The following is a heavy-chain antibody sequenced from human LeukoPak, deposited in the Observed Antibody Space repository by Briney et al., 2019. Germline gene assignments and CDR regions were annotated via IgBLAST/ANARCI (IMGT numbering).Heavy chain of an antibody. J-gene: IGHJ1*01. CDR1: GFTFSSYS. Sequence: PGGSLRLSCAASGFTFSSYSMLWVRQAPGKGLEWVSYISSSSSTIYYADSVKGRFTISRDNAKNSVYLQMNSLRAEDTAVYYCASYYYDSSGSYFQHWGQGTLVTVSS. V-gene: IGHV3-48*01. CDR2: ISSSSSTI. CDR3: ASYYYDSSGSYFQH. D-gene: IGHD3-22*01.